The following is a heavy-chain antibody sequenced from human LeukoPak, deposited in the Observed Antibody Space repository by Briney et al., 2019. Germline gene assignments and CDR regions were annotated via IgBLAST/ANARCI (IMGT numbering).Heavy chain of an antibody. CDR2: IYHSGST. Sequence: SETLSFTSAGSGYSISSGYYWGWIRQPPLKGLEWIGRIYHSGSTYYNPSLKSPVTIYVDTSKNQFSLKLSSVTAAATSVYSGERGQYQLLSAQNYFDYWGQGTLVTVSS. J-gene: IGHJ4*02. D-gene: IGHD2-2*01. CDR3: ERGQYQLLSAQNYFDY. V-gene: IGHV4-38-2*01. CDR1: GYSISSGYY.